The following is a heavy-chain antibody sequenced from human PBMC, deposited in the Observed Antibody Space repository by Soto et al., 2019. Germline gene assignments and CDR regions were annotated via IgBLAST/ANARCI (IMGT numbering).Heavy chain of an antibody. J-gene: IGHJ2*01. Sequence: QVQLQESGPGLVKPSQTLSLTCTVSGGSVHNGGYFWSWIRQHPGKGLEWIGYIYYSGSTSYNPSLKGRVTISVDTSMNHFSLRLSSVTVADTAVYYCTRDPQGWYFDLWGRGTLVTVSS. V-gene: IGHV4-31*03. CDR3: TRDPQGWYFDL. CDR2: IYYSGST. CDR1: GGSVHNGGYF.